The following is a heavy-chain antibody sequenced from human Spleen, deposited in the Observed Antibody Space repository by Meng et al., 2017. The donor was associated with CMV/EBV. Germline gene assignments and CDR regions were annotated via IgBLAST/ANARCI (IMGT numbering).Heavy chain of an antibody. D-gene: IGHD5-24*01. CDR2: ISSDSSTK. J-gene: IGHJ4*02. CDR1: GFSFNNYS. CDR3: ARDGEMATLNFDH. Sequence: GESLKISCAASGFSFNNYSMNWVRQAPGKGLEWLLYISSDSSTKYYADSVKGRFAISRDNAKNSLYLQMNSLRAEDTAVYYCARDGEMATLNFDHWGQGILVTVSS. V-gene: IGHV3-48*04.